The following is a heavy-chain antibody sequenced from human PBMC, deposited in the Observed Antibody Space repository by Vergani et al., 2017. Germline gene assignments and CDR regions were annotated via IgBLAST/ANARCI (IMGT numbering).Heavy chain of an antibody. D-gene: IGHD3-9*01. V-gene: IGHV4-30-4*08. CDR3: ARVRVLRYFDWLSHLDY. CDR1: GGSISSGDYY. Sequence: QVQLQESGPGLVKPSQTLSLTCTVSGGSISSGDYYWSWIRQPPGKGLEWIGYIYYSGSTYYNPSLKSRVTISVYTSKNQFSLKLSSVTAADTAVYYWARVRVLRYFDWLSHLDYWGQGTLVTVSS. J-gene: IGHJ4*02. CDR2: IYYSGST.